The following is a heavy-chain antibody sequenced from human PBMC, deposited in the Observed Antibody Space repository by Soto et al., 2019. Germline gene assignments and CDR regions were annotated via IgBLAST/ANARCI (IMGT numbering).Heavy chain of an antibody. J-gene: IGHJ5*02. CDR1: GGSVIRDSNF. CDR3: AREGEEMIVGFDP. D-gene: IGHD3-22*01. Sequence: SETLSLTCTVSGGSVIRDSNFWIWIRQPPGKGLEWIGYIYNSGSTFYNPSLKSRLTISVDTSKNQFFLKLSSVTAADTAVYYCAREGEEMIVGFDPWGQGTLVTVSS. CDR2: IYNSGST. V-gene: IGHV4-61*01.